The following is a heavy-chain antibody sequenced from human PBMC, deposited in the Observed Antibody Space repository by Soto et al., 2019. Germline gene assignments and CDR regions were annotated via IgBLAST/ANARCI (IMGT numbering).Heavy chain of an antibody. CDR2: ISGSGGST. J-gene: IGHJ6*02. CDR1: GFTFSSYA. Sequence: GSLRLSCAASGFTFSSYAMSWVRQAPGKGLEWVSAISGSGGSTYYADSVKGRFTISRDNSKNTLYLQMNSLRAEDTAVYYCAKELRQWRPLGYYGMDVWGQGTTVTVSS. CDR3: AKELRQWRPLGYYGMDV. D-gene: IGHD6-19*01. V-gene: IGHV3-23*01.